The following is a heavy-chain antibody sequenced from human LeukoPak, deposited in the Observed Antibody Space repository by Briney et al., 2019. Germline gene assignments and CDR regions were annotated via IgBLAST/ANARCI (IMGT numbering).Heavy chain of an antibody. CDR1: GYRFTCYW. V-gene: IGHV5-51*01. CDR2: IYPGDSDT. CDR3: ARRVYDDSSGNNWFDP. J-gene: IGHJ5*02. D-gene: IGHD3-22*01. Sequence: GEALQISFQGPGYRFTCYWIGWVRPVPGKGLGWMGIIYPGDSDTRYSPSFQGQVTISADNSISTAYLQWSSLKASDTAMYYCARRVYDDSSGNNWFDPWGQGTLVTVSS.